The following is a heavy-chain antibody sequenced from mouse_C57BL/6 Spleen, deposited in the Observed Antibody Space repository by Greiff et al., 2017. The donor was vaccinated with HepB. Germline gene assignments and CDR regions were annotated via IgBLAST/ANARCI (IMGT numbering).Heavy chain of an antibody. CDR3: FHSIPYAMDY. Sequence: QVQLKQSGAELVKPGASVKISCKASGYAFSSYWMNWVKQRPGKGLEWIGQIYPGDGDTNYNGKFKGKATLTADKSSSTAYMQLSSLTSEDSAVYFCFHSIPYAMDYWGQGTSVTVSS. CDR2: IYPGDGDT. CDR1: GYAFSSYW. J-gene: IGHJ4*01. D-gene: IGHD2-10*02. V-gene: IGHV1-80*01.